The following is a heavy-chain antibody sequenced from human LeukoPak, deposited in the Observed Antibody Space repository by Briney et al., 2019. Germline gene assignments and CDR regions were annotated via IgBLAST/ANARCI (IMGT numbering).Heavy chain of an antibody. CDR2: ISSSSSTI. J-gene: IGHJ4*02. CDR3: ASAFNYYDSSGYSNY. CDR1: GFTFSSYS. D-gene: IGHD3-22*01. Sequence: GGSLRLSCAASGFTFSSYSMSWVRQAPGKGLEWVSYISSSSSTIYYADSVKGRFTISRDNAKNSLYLQMNSLRAEDTAVYYCASAFNYYDSSGYSNYWGQGTLVTVSS. V-gene: IGHV3-48*01.